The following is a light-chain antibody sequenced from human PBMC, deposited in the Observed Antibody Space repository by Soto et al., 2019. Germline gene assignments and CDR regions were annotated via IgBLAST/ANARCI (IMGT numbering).Light chain of an antibody. Sequence: EIVLTQSPGTLSLSPGERATLSCRASQSVSSTYVAWYQQKSGQAPRLLIYGASSRATGIPDRFSGSGSGTDFTLTISRLEPEDFAVYYCHQYVSSWTFGQ. CDR1: QSVSSTY. V-gene: IGKV3-20*01. J-gene: IGKJ1*01. CDR3: HQYVSSWT. CDR2: GAS.